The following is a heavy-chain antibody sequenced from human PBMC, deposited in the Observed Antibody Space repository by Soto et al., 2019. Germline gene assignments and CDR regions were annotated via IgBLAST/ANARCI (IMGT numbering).Heavy chain of an antibody. D-gene: IGHD1-26*01. V-gene: IGHV3-11*01. J-gene: IGHJ4*02. CDR2: ISSSGRTI. CDR1: GFTLSNFY. Sequence: QVHLVESGGGLVKPGGSLSLSCSASGFTLSNFYMSWIRQAPGKGLEWFSYISSSGRTIFYADSVRGRFTISRDNAENSLYLQMNSLRAEATALYYCARNSDHFDYWGQGTLFTVSS. CDR3: ARNSDHFDY.